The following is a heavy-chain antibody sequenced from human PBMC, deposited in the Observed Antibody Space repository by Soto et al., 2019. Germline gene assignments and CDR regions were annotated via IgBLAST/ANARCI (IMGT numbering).Heavy chain of an antibody. CDR2: MYNTGST. Sequence: SETLFLTCTVSGGSISRYYWSWIRQTPGKGLEWIGYMYNTGSTVYNPPFKSRVTISVDTSKTPFSLKLNSVTAADTAVYFCARDLWGYCGTDCYPLDVWGKGTTVTVSS. J-gene: IGHJ6*04. CDR1: GGSISRYY. V-gene: IGHV4-59*01. CDR3: ARDLWGYCGTDCYPLDV. D-gene: IGHD2-21*02.